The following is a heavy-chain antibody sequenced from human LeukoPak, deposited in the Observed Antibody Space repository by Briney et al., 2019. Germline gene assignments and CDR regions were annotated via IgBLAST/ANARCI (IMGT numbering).Heavy chain of an antibody. Sequence: PSETLSLTRTVSGGSISSYYWSWIRQPAGKGLEWLGRIYTSGSTNYNPSLKSRVTMSVDTSKNQFSLKLSSVTAADTAVYYCATDPSRGIAAAGTGYWGQGTLVTVSS. D-gene: IGHD6-13*01. CDR2: IYTSGST. J-gene: IGHJ4*02. CDR1: GGSISSYY. CDR3: ATDPSRGIAAAGTGY. V-gene: IGHV4-4*07.